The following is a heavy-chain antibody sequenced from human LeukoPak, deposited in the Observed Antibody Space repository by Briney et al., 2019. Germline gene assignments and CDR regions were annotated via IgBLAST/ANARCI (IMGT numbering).Heavy chain of an antibody. CDR2: INLNSGGT. CDR3: ATAVKYGSGSYYFDY. J-gene: IGHJ4*02. V-gene: IGHV1-2*02. Sequence: ASVKVSFTASGYTFTVYYMHWVRQAPGQGLEWMGWINLNSGGTNYAQKCQGRVTMNRDTSISTAYMELSRLRSDDTAEYYCATAVKYGSGSYYFDYWGQGTLVTVSS. CDR1: GYTFTVYY. D-gene: IGHD3-10*01.